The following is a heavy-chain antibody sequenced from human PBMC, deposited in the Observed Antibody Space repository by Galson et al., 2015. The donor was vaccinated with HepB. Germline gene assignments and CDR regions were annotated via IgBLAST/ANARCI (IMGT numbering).Heavy chain of an antibody. D-gene: IGHD3-10*01. Sequence: SLRLSCAASGFTFSSYSMNWVRQAPGKGLEWVSSISSSSSYIYYADSVKGRFTISRDNAKNSLYLQMNSLRAEDTAVYYCARDGWEVRGGFDYWGQGTLVTVSS. CDR2: ISSSSSYI. CDR1: GFTFSSYS. V-gene: IGHV3-21*01. J-gene: IGHJ4*02. CDR3: ARDGWEVRGGFDY.